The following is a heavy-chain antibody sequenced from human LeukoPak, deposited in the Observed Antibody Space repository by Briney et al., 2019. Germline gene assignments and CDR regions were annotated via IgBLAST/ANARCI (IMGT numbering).Heavy chain of an antibody. CDR2: ISYDGSNK. CDR3: AKGRRGPGGF. D-gene: IGHD3-10*01. CDR1: GFTFSSYG. Sequence: GGSLRLSCAASGFTFSSYGMHWVRQAPGKGLEWVAVISYDGSNKYYADSVKGRFTISRDNSKNTLYLQMNSLRDEDTAVYYCAKGRRGPGGFWGQGTLVTVSS. J-gene: IGHJ4*02. V-gene: IGHV3-30*18.